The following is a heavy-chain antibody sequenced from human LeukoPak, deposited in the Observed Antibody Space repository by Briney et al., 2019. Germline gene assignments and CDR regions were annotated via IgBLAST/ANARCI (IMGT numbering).Heavy chain of an antibody. D-gene: IGHD6-19*01. J-gene: IGHJ5*02. V-gene: IGHV1-18*01. Sequence: GASVKVSCKTSGYTSTTYGISWVRQAPGQGLEWMGWISTYIDKINYAHKFQGRVTMTTDTSTSTAYMEMSSLRTDDTAIYYCARGKKPGVAVAGTGYFFDPWGQGTLVIVSS. CDR2: ISTYIDKI. CDR3: ARGKKPGVAVAGTGYFFDP. CDR1: GYTSTTYG.